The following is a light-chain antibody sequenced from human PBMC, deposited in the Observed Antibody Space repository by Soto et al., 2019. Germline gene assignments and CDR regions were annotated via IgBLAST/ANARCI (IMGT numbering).Light chain of an antibody. V-gene: IGKV3-20*01. CDR2: DAS. CDR3: HQYGNSPET. Sequence: EIVLTQSPGTLSLSPGERATLSCRASQRVTSGYLAWYQQKPGQAPRLLIYDASSRATGIPDRFSGSGSGTDFTLTIGRLEPEDCAVYYCHQYGNSPETFGQGTKVDIK. CDR1: QRVTSGY. J-gene: IGKJ1*01.